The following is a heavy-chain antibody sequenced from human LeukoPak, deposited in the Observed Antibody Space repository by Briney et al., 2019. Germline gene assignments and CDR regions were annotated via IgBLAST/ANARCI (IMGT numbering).Heavy chain of an antibody. CDR1: GFTFSSYA. D-gene: IGHD3-10*01. CDR3: AGGRSTYYGAGD. J-gene: IGHJ4*02. Sequence: GGSLRLSCAASGFTFSSYAMSWVRQAPGKGLEWVSAISGSGGSTYYADSVKGRFTISRDNVKNSLYLQMNTLRADDTAVYYCAGGRSTYYGAGDWGQGTLVTVSS. V-gene: IGHV3-23*01. CDR2: ISGSGGST.